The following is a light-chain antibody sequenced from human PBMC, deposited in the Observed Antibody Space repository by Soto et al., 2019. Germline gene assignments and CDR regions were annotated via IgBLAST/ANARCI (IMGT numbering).Light chain of an antibody. CDR1: QGISTN. Sequence: DIQLTQSPSFLSASVGDRVTITCRASQGISTNLAWYQQESWKAPKLLIYAASTLQSGVPSRFGGSGSGTEFTLTISSLQPEDFATYYCQHLNGYPRTFGQGTKVEIK. CDR2: AAS. J-gene: IGKJ1*01. CDR3: QHLNGYPRT. V-gene: IGKV1-9*01.